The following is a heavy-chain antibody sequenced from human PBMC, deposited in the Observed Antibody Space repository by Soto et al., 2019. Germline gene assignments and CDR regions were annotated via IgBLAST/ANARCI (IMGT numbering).Heavy chain of an antibody. D-gene: IGHD2-15*01. CDR3: AKDWRPHEYCSGGSCYNGFAH. CDR1: GFTFSNYG. CDR2: ISFDGNYK. V-gene: IGHV3-30*18. J-gene: IGHJ4*02. Sequence: QVQLVESGGGVVQPGRSLRLSCAASGFTFSNYGMHWVRQAPGKGLEWVAVISFDGNYKYYADSMKGRFTISRDKSKNRLYLQMNSLRTEDTAVYYCAKDWRPHEYCSGGSCYNGFAHWGQGTLVTVSS.